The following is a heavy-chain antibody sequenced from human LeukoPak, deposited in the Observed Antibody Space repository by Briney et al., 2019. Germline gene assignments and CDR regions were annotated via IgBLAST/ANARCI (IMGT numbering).Heavy chain of an antibody. D-gene: IGHD6-13*01. CDR3: AKDLGRGSAAAGTDGLFDY. Sequence: GGSLRLSCAASGFTFSSYAMSWVRQAPGKGLEWVSAISGSGGSTYYADSVKGRFTISRDNSKNTLYLQMNSLRAEDTAVYYCAKDLGRGSAAAGTDGLFDYWGQGTLVTVSS. J-gene: IGHJ4*02. CDR1: GFTFSSYA. CDR2: ISGSGGST. V-gene: IGHV3-23*01.